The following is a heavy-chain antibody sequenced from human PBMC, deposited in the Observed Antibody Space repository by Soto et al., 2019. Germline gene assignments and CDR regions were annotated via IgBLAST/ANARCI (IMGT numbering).Heavy chain of an antibody. D-gene: IGHD6-19*01. V-gene: IGHV1-69*06. Sequence: QVQLVQSGAEVKKPGSSVKVSCKASGGTFSSYAISWVRQAPGQGLEWMGGIIPIFGTANYAQKFQGRVTITADKATSTAYMELSSLRSEDTAVYYCARDQGIAVAGRTGAAFDIWGQGTMVTVSS. CDR3: ARDQGIAVAGRTGAAFDI. CDR1: GGTFSSYA. CDR2: IIPIFGTA. J-gene: IGHJ3*02.